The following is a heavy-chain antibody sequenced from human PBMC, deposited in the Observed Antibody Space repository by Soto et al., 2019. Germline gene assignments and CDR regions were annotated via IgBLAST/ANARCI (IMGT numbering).Heavy chain of an antibody. J-gene: IGHJ6*02. V-gene: IGHV3-13*04. CDR1: GFTFSNFA. CDR2: ISGTDDYT. D-gene: IGHD3-10*01. Sequence: GGSLRLSCAASGFTFSNFAMTWVRQAPGEGLEWVSSISGTDDYTYYPGSVKGRFTISRENAKNSLYLQMNSLRAGDTAVYYCARGGWFGEFNGMDVWGQGTTVTVSS. CDR3: ARGGWFGEFNGMDV.